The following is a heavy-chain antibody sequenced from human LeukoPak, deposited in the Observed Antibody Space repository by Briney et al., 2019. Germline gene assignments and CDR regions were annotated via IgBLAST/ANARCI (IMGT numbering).Heavy chain of an antibody. V-gene: IGHV3-23*01. J-gene: IGHJ4*02. CDR1: GFTFSSYA. D-gene: IGHD2-15*01. Sequence: GGSLRLSCAASGFTFSSYAMSWVRQAPGKGLEWVSAITGNGVSTFHTNSVKGRFTISRDNSKDTLYLQMNSLRAEDTALYYCAKGTVASCSGGSCYPFDCWGQGTLATVSS. CDR2: ITGNGVST. CDR3: AKGTVASCSGGSCYPFDC.